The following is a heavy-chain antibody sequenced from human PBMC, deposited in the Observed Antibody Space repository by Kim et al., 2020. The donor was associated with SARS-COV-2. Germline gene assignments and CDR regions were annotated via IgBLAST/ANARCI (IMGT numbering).Heavy chain of an antibody. D-gene: IGHD1-26*01. J-gene: IGHJ3*01. CDR2: IYAGGNT. CDR1: GFSVSDNC. CDR3: ATASVPKWRMDGFDV. Sequence: GGSLRLSCAASGFSVSDNCMSWVRQAPGKGLEWVSIIYAGGNTDYADSVKGRFTISRHNSHNMLYLQMSSLIADDTALYYCATASVPKWRMDGFDVWGQGTKVTVSS. V-gene: IGHV3-53*01.